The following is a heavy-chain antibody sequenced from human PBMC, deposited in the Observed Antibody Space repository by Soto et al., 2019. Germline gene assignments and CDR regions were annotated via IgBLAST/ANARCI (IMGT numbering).Heavy chain of an antibody. CDR1: GGSIRGDGYY. D-gene: IGHD6-6*01. Sequence: TSETLSLTCTVSGGSIRGDGYYWSWIRQHPGKGLEWIGYIYYSGSTYYNPSLKSRVSISADTSNNQFSLKLTSVTAADTAVYYCAGGSSKSWFDPWGQGTLVTVSS. CDR3: AGGSSKSWFDP. J-gene: IGHJ5*02. V-gene: IGHV4-31*03. CDR2: IYYSGST.